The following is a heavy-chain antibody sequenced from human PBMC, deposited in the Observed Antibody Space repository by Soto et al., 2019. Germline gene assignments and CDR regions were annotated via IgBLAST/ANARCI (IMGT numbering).Heavy chain of an antibody. Sequence: SGGFDGRWIRKTPGKGLEWIGYTYYSGSTNYNPALTSRVTISVDTSKNQFSLKLSSVTAADTTVSYCARDTGDRSEFDYWGQGPLVTRLL. CDR2: TYYSGST. V-gene: IGHV4-61*08. D-gene: IGHD2-21*01. CDR3: ARDTGDRSEFDY. CDR1: SGGFD. J-gene: IGHJ4*02.